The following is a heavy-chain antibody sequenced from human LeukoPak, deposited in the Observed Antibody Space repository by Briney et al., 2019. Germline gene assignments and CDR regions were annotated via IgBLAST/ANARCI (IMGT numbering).Heavy chain of an antibody. V-gene: IGHV4-39*07. CDR3: ARAGGGTDPFDI. J-gene: IGHJ3*02. D-gene: IGHD2-15*01. Sequence: PSETLSLTCTVSGGSISSSSYYWGWIRQPPGKGLEWIGSIYYSGSTYYNPSLKSRVTISVDTSKNQFSLKLSSVTAADTAVYYCARAGGGTDPFDIWGQGTMVTVSS. CDR2: IYYSGST. CDR1: GGSISSSSYY.